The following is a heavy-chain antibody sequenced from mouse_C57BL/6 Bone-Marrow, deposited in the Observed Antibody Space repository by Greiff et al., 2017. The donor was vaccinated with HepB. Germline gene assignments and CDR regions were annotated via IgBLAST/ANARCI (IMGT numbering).Heavy chain of an antibody. CDR3: AREDGYHGGFAY. D-gene: IGHD2-3*01. CDR2: IDPSDSET. V-gene: IGHV1-52*01. J-gene: IGHJ3*01. Sequence: VQLQQPGAELVRPGSSVKLSCKASGYTFTSYWMHWVKQRPIQGLEWIGNIDPSDSETHYNQKFKDKATLTVDKSSSTAYMQLSSLTSEDSAVYYCAREDGYHGGFAYWGQGTLVTVSA. CDR1: GYTFTSYW.